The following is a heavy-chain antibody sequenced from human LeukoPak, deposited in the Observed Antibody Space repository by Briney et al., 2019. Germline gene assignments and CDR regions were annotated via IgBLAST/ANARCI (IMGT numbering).Heavy chain of an antibody. CDR1: GFSFNSSA. CDR3: GADPFDGGSPTLGLQFDY. J-gene: IGHJ4*02. CDR2: FLVDSGNA. D-gene: IGHD3-16*01. V-gene: IGHV1-58*01. Sequence: SVKVSCKVSGFSFNSSAVQGVRQARGQPLGGIGGFLVDSGNANYGQNFQDRVTISRDMSTGTVYMELTSLRSEDTAVYYCGADPFDGGSPTLGLQFDYWGQGTLVTVSS.